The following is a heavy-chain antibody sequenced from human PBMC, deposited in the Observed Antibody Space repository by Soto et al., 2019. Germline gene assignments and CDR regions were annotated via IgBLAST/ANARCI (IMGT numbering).Heavy chain of an antibody. CDR3: ARVAGSPDY. CDR2: LNPKSGMT. CDR1: GYTFSTYD. V-gene: IGHV1-8*01. Sequence: QVQLVQSGPEVKKPGASVKVSCKASGYTFSTYDFNWVRQAPGQGLEWMGWLNPKSGMTGSAQKFQGRVTMTRDASISTVYMELSSRRSEDTAVYYCARVAGSPDYWGQGTLVTVSS. D-gene: IGHD1-26*01. J-gene: IGHJ4*02.